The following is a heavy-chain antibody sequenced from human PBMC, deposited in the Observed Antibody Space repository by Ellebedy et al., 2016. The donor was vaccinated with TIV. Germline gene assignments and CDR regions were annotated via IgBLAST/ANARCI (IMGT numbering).Heavy chain of an antibody. CDR2: IDVSGSTI. CDR1: GFTFSSYA. Sequence: GGSLRLSCAASGFTFSSYAMSWIRQAPGKGLEWIAYIDVSGSTIKYADSVKGRFTISRDNARNSVDLQMNSLRVEDSAVYYCARKVGFDYWGQGTLVTVSS. CDR3: ARKVGFDY. V-gene: IGHV3-11*01. J-gene: IGHJ4*02. D-gene: IGHD2-2*01.